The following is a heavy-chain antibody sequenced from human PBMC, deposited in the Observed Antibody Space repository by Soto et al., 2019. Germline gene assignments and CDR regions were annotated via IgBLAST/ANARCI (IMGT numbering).Heavy chain of an antibody. V-gene: IGHV4-59*08. J-gene: IGHJ4*02. CDR2: IYYSGST. CDR3: ARQIASGYDYYYFDY. CDR1: GGSISSYY. D-gene: IGHD5-12*01. Sequence: SQTLSLPCTVSGGSISSYYWSWIRQPPGKGLEWIGYIYYSGSTNYNPSLKSRVTISVDTSKNQFSLKLSSVTAADTAVYYCARQIASGYDYYYFDYWGQGTLVTVSS.